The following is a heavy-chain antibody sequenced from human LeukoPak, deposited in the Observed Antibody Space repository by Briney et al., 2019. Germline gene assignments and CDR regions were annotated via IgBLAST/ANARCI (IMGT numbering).Heavy chain of an antibody. V-gene: IGHV1-2*02. Sequence: ASVKVSCKASGYTIADYYIHWVRQAPGQGLEWMGWINPNSGGTNYAQKFQGRVTMTSDTSISTAYMELSRLRSDDTAVYYCARDRWIQLWLDRAFDIWGQGTMVTVSS. CDR2: INPNSGGT. J-gene: IGHJ3*02. D-gene: IGHD5-18*01. CDR3: ARDRWIQLWLDRAFDI. CDR1: GYTIADYY.